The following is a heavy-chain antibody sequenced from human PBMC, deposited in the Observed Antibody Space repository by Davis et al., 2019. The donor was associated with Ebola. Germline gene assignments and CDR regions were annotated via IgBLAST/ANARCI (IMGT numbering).Heavy chain of an antibody. D-gene: IGHD6-13*01. J-gene: IGHJ6*04. CDR2: ISSSISTI. CDR3: ARDPGSSWYFMDV. V-gene: IGHV3-48*02. Sequence: GESLKISCAASGFTFSSYSMNRVRQAPGKGLEWVSYISSSISTIYYADPVKGRFTISRDNAKNSLYLQMNSLRDEDTAMYYCARDPGSSWYFMDVWGKGTTVAVSS. CDR1: GFTFSSYS.